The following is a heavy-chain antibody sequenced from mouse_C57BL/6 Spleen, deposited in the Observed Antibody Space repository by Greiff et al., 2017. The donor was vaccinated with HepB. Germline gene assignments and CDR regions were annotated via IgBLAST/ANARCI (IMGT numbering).Heavy chain of an antibody. V-gene: IGHV3-6*01. Sequence: EVQLQESGPGLVKPSQSLSLTCSVTGYSITSGYYWNWIRQFPGNNLEWMGYISYDGSNNYNPSLKNRISITRDTSKNQFFLKLNSVTTEDTATYYCAREGSTVVSPLYAMDYWGQGTSVTVSS. J-gene: IGHJ4*01. CDR1: GYSITSGYY. D-gene: IGHD1-1*01. CDR3: AREGSTVVSPLYAMDY. CDR2: ISYDGSN.